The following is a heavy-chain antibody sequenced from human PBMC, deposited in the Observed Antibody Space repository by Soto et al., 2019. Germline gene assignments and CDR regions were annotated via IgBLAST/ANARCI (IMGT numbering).Heavy chain of an antibody. CDR3: ARRERAAGTDCWFDP. J-gene: IGHJ5*02. CDR1: GGSISSSSFH. CDR2: IYYSGST. V-gene: IGHV4-39*01. Sequence: SETLSLTCAVSGGSISSSSFHWGWIRQPPGKGLEWIGSIYYSGSTYYSPSLKSRVTISVDASKNQFSLKLSSVTAADTALYYCARRERAAGTDCWFDPWGQGTLVTVSS. D-gene: IGHD6-13*01.